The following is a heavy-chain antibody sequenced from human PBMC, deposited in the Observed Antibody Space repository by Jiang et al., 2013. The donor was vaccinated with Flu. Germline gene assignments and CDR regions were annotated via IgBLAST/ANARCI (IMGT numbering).Heavy chain of an antibody. D-gene: IGHD1-7*01. J-gene: IGHJ3*01. V-gene: IGHV3-23*01. CDR3: AKLPKGELQTAGNAFDL. CDR1: GLTFHTYA. Sequence: VQLLESGGKLVQPGGSLRLSCAASGLTFHTYAMTWVRQAPGKGLEWVSTITSSSDRTYLADSMKGRFTISRDNSKSTLYLEMNRLRVEDTAIYYCAKLPKGELQTAGNAFDLWGQGT. CDR2: ITSSSDRT.